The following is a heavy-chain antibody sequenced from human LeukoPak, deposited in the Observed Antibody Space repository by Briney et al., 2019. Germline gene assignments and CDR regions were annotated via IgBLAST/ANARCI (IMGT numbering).Heavy chain of an antibody. CDR3: ASGLGGNSAPEGY. V-gene: IGHV3-23*01. CDR2: ISGSGGST. D-gene: IGHD4-23*01. CDR1: GFTFSSYA. J-gene: IGHJ4*02. Sequence: GGSLRLSCAASGFTFSSYAMSWVRQAPGKGLEWVSAISGSGGSTYYADSVKGRFTISRDNAKNSLYLQMNSLRAEDTAVYYCASGLGGNSAPEGYWGQGTLVTVSS.